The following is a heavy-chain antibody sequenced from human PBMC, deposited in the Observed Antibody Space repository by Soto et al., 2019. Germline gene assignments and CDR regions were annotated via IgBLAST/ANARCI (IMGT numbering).Heavy chain of an antibody. J-gene: IGHJ4*02. CDR3: STGGYYFDY. CDR2: IKSKVDGVTT. CDR1: GFTFSNAL. Sequence: PGGSLRLSCAGSGFTFSNALMNWVRQSPGKGLEWVGRIKSKVDGVTTDYAAPVTGRFTISRDDSKNTVYLQMNSLKAEDTAVYYCSTGGYYFDYWGQGTLVTVSS. D-gene: IGHD3-10*01. V-gene: IGHV3-15*01.